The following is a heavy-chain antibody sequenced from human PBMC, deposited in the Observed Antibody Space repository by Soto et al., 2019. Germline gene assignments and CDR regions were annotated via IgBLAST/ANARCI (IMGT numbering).Heavy chain of an antibody. CDR1: GFTFSSYS. D-gene: IGHD2-21*02. CDR3: AGVRGFGDCQGSKCWFYP. V-gene: IGHV3-21*01. J-gene: IGHJ5*02. CDR2: ISSSSSYI. Sequence: EVQLVESGGGLVKPGGSLRLSCAASGFTFSSYSMNWVRQAPGKGLEWVSSISSSSSYIYYADSVKCRFTISRHNAKNSLYLQMKSLGAEDTAVYYCAGVRGFGDCQGSKCWFYPLGQGTLVTLSS.